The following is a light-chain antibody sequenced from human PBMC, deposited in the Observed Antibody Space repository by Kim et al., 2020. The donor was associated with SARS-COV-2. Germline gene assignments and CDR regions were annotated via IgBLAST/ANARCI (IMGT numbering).Light chain of an antibody. J-gene: IGKJ1*01. V-gene: IGKV3-20*01. CDR3: QQYDDSPPT. Sequence: SPGDSATLSCRASQIVSSTHLSWFQKKRGQAPRLLIYGASNRANGIPDRFSGSGSGTDFTLAITRLEPEDFAVYFCQQYDDSPPTFGQGTKVDIK. CDR1: QIVSSTH. CDR2: GAS.